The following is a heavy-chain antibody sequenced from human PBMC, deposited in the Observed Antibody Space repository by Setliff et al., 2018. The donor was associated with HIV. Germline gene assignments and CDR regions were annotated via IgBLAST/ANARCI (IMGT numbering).Heavy chain of an antibody. CDR2: IYHSGTI. V-gene: IGHV4-39*01. CDR3: ARVPVAGANWFDP. Sequence: PSETLSLTCTVSGGPVTSSSYFWGWVRQPPGKGLEWIGSIYHSGTIYYNPSLKSRITISVDRSKNLFSLKLISVTAADQGVYYCARVPVAGANWFDPWGLGTLVTVSS. D-gene: IGHD2-21*01. J-gene: IGHJ5*02. CDR1: GGPVTSSSYF.